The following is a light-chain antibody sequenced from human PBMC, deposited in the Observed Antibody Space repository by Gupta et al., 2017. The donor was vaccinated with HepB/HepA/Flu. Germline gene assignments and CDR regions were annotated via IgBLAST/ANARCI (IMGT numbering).Light chain of an antibody. V-gene: IGKV2-30*01. CDR1: QSRGYSDGDNY. CDR2: KAS. J-gene: IGKJ1*01. CDR3: RQCRRLTS. Sequence: DGVLTRSPLSLPVTLRQPASISCRSNQSRGYSDGDNYMSWMQQRPDQSPRRIIDKASRRDSGATDRFSGGGEANDFTLMSSRVADEDVGVYYRRQCRRLTSFGQGTKVEIE.